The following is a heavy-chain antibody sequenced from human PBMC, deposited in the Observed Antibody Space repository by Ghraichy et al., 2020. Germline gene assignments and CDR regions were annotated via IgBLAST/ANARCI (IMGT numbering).Heavy chain of an antibody. CDR2: IYYSGST. D-gene: IGHD5-12*01. CDR1: GGSISSYY. J-gene: IGHJ6*03. V-gene: IGHV4-59*08. Sequence: SETLSLTCTVSGGSISSYYWSWIRQPPGKGLEWIGYIYYSGSTNYNPSLKSRVTISVDTSKNQFSLKLSSVTAADTAVYYCARGGYSGYDPFFNYYYYYYMDVWGKGTTVTVSS. CDR3: ARGGYSGYDPFFNYYYYYYMDV.